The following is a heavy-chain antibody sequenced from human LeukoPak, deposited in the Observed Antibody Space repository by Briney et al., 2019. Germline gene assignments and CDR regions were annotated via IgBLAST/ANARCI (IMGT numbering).Heavy chain of an antibody. Sequence: GGSLRLSCAASGFTFSSYAMSWVRQAPGKGLEWVSAISGSGGSTYYADSVKGRFTISRDNSKNTLYLQMNSLRAEDTAVYYCAKDLGDGYNSDLFDSWGQGTLVTVSS. V-gene: IGHV3-23*01. J-gene: IGHJ4*02. CDR1: GFTFSSYA. CDR3: AKDLGDGYNSDLFDS. CDR2: ISGSGGST. D-gene: IGHD5-24*01.